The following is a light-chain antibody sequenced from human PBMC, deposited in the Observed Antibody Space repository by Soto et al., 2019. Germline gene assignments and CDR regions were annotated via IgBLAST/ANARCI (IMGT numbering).Light chain of an antibody. CDR2: DVS. Sequence: QSALTQPRSVSGSPGQSVTISCTGTSSGVGGYNYVSWYQQHPGKAPKLMIYDVSKRPSGVPDRFSGSKSGNTASLTISGLQGEDEADYYCCSYAGSYTLVFGGGTKVTVL. CDR1: SSGVGGYNY. J-gene: IGLJ2*01. V-gene: IGLV2-11*01. CDR3: CSYAGSYTLV.